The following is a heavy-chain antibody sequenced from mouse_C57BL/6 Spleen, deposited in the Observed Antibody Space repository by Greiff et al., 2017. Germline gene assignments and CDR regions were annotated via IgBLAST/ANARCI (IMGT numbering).Heavy chain of an antibody. D-gene: IGHD4-1*01. CDR3: ARHTGTYYWYFDV. V-gene: IGHV5-17*01. J-gene: IGHJ1*03. Sequence: EVKVVESGGGLVKPGGSLKLSCAASGFTFSDYGMHWVRQAPEKGLEWVAYISSGSSTIYYADTVKGRFTISRDNAKNTLFLQMTSLRSEDTAMYYCARHTGTYYWYFDVWGTGTTVTVAS. CDR1: GFTFSDYG. CDR2: ISSGSSTI.